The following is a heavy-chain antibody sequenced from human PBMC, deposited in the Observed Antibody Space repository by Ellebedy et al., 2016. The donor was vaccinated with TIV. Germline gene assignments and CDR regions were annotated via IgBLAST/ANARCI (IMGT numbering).Heavy chain of an antibody. CDR2: VSGDGSST. J-gene: IGHJ5*02. Sequence: GGSLRLSCAASGFTFNDYWMHWVRQVPGKGLVWVSRVSGDGSSTTYADSVKGRFTISRDDSKNTVYLQMNSLRGEDTAVYFCARDPGGGGAYSDNWFDPWGQGTVVTVSS. D-gene: IGHD3-16*01. V-gene: IGHV3-74*03. CDR1: GFTFNDYW. CDR3: ARDPGGGGAYSDNWFDP.